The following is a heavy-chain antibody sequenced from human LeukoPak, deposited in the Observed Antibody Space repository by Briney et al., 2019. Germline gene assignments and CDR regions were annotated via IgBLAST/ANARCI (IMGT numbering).Heavy chain of an antibody. V-gene: IGHV3-66*01. Sequence: GGSLRLSCAASEFSVGSNYMTWVRQAPGKGLEWVPLIYSGGSTYYADSVKGRFTISRDNSKNTLYLQMNSLRAEDTAVYYCARAFYYYDSHGYYATDYWGQGTLVTVSS. CDR1: EFSVGSNY. CDR3: ARAFYYYDSHGYYATDY. D-gene: IGHD3-22*01. CDR2: IYSGGST. J-gene: IGHJ4*02.